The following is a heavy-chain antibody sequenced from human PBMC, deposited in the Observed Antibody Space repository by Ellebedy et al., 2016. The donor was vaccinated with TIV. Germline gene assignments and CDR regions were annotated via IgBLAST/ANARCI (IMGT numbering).Heavy chain of an antibody. CDR2: LYTGGIA. J-gene: IGHJ5*02. CDR1: GASINNYY. CDR3: ARVRFSPGWFDP. V-gene: IGHV4-4*07. Sequence: SETLSLTCIVSGASINNYYWNWIRQPAGKGLEWIGRLYTGGIATYKPSLKSRVTISVDTSRSQVYLKLNSVTAADTGVYHCARVRFSPGWFDPWGQGTLVTVSS.